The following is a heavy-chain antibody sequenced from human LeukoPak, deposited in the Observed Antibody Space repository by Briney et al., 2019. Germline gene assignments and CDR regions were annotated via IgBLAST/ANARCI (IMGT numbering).Heavy chain of an antibody. D-gene: IGHD3-10*01. CDR3: ARGRATMVRGYYGMDV. Sequence: GGSLRLSCAASGFTFSSYGMHWVRQAPGKGLEWVAVIWYDGSNKYYADSVKGRFTISRDNSKNTLYLQMNSLRAEDTAVYYCARGRATMVRGYYGMDVWGQGTTVTVSS. CDR2: IWYDGSNK. V-gene: IGHV3-33*01. CDR1: GFTFSSYG. J-gene: IGHJ6*02.